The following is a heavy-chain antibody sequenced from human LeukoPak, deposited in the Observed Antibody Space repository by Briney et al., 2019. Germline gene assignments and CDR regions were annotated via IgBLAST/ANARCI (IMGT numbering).Heavy chain of an antibody. CDR3: ARHDPSKHGAYDI. CDR1: GGSINNYY. D-gene: IGHD4-11*01. V-gene: IGHV4-59*08. Sequence: PSETLSLTCTVSGGSINNYYWSWIRQPPGKGPEWIGYIYYSGTTSYNPSLTSRATISIDTSKNQFSLKLTSVTAADTAVYYCARHDPSKHGAYDIWGQGAMVTVSS. CDR2: IYYSGTT. J-gene: IGHJ3*02.